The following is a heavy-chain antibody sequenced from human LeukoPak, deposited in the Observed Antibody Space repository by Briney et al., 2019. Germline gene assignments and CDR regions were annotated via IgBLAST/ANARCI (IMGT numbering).Heavy chain of an antibody. CDR1: GGSINSTSSY. CDR2: LYYRGDT. CDR3: VRQGRASFQKRAFDY. J-gene: IGHJ4*02. Sequence: SETLSLTCTVSGGSINSTSSYWAWIRQPPGKGLEWIVSLYYRGDTYYSPSLYSRLTLPVDPPKNQFSLKLNAVTAADPAVYYCVRQGRASFQKRAFDYWGQGTLVTVSS. D-gene: IGHD6-13*01. V-gene: IGHV4-39*01.